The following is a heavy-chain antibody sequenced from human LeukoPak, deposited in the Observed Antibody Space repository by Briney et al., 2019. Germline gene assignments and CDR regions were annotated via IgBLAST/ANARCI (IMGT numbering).Heavy chain of an antibody. CDR2: ISWNSGSI. D-gene: IGHD1-1*01. CDR3: AKDGGLESGGFDY. CDR1: GFTFDDYA. V-gene: IGHV3-9*01. Sequence: PGGSLRLSCAASGFTFDDYAMHWVRHAPGKGLEWVSGISWNSGSIGYADSVKGRFTTSRDNAKNSLYLQMNSLRAEDTALYYCAKDGGLESGGFDYWGQGTLVTVSS. J-gene: IGHJ4*02.